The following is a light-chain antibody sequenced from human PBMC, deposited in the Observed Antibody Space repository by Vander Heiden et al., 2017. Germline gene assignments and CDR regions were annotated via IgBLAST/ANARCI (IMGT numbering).Light chain of an antibody. J-gene: IGKJ5*01. CDR2: EVS. CDR1: QSLEYTNGIAY. CDR3: MQGTHWPPVT. Sequence: DVVMTQSQLYLPVTLGQPASISCRSSQSLEYTNGIAYLNWIQQRPGQPPRRLIYEVSNRDSGVPDRFSGSGSGTDFTLKISRGEAEDVGVYYCMQGTHWPPVTFGQGTRLDIK. V-gene: IGKV2-30*01.